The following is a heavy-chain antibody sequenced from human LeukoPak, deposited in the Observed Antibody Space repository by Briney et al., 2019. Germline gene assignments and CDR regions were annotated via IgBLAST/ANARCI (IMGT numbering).Heavy chain of an antibody. Sequence: GGFLRLSCEASGFTFSSYWMSWVRQAPGKGLEWVANIRDDGGEIYYVDSVKGRFTISRDNAKSSLFLQMNSLRAEDAAVYYCARDKPRGSYYGSIDSWGQGTLVTVSS. CDR3: ARDKPRGSYYGSIDS. CDR2: IRDDGGEI. J-gene: IGHJ4*02. CDR1: GFTFSSYW. D-gene: IGHD1-26*01. V-gene: IGHV3-7*01.